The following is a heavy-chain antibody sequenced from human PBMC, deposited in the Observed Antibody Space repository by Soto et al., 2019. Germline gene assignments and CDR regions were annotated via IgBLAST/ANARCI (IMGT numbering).Heavy chain of an antibody. Sequence: QVQLVESGGGLVKPGGSLRLSCAASGFTFSDYYMSWIRQAPGKGLEWVSYISSSSSYTNYADSVKGRFTISRDNAKNSLYLQMNSLRAEDTAVYYCASTPPWVAPYYYYGMDVWGQGTTVTVSS. CDR1: GFTFSDYY. CDR2: ISSSSSYT. J-gene: IGHJ6*02. D-gene: IGHD2-15*01. V-gene: IGHV3-11*06. CDR3: ASTPPWVAPYYYYGMDV.